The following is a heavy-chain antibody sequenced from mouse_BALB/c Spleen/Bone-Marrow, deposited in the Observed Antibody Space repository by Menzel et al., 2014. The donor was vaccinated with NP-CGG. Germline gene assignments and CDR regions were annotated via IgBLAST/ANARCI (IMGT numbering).Heavy chain of an antibody. Sequence: EVQLQQSGAELVTPGASVKLSCTASGFNIKDTYMHWVKQRPEQGLEWIGRIDPANGNTKYDPKFQGKATITADTSSNTAYLQLSSLTSEDTVVYYCARWDGNYIYAMDYWGQGTSVTVSS. D-gene: IGHD2-1*01. CDR2: IDPANGNT. V-gene: IGHV14-3*02. J-gene: IGHJ4*01. CDR3: ARWDGNYIYAMDY. CDR1: GFNIKDTY.